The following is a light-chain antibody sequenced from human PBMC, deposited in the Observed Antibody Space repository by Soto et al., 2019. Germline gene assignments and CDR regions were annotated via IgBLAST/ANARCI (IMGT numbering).Light chain of an antibody. CDR1: QSISTN. CDR2: GAS. Sequence: EIVMTQSPASLSVSPGERATLSCRASQSISTNLAWFQHKPGQAPRLLISGASTSATGIPARFSGSGSGTGFTLTINSLLSDDFAVYFCQDYNSWPPITLGQGTRLQIK. J-gene: IGKJ5*01. CDR3: QDYNSWPPIT. V-gene: IGKV3-15*01.